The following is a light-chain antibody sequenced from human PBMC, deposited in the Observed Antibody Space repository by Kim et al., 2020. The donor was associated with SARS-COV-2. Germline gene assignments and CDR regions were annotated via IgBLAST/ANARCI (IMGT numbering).Light chain of an antibody. CDR1: SSKIGAGYD. CDR2: GNS. Sequence: QGVTISCTGSSSKIGAGYDVHWYQQLPGTAPKLLIYGNSNRPSGVPDRFSGSKSGTSASLAITGLQAEDEADYYCQSYDSSLTHWVFGGGTKLTVL. V-gene: IGLV1-40*01. J-gene: IGLJ3*02. CDR3: QSYDSSLTHWV.